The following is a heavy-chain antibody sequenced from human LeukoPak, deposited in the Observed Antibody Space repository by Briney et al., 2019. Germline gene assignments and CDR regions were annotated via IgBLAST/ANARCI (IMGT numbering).Heavy chain of an antibody. J-gene: IGHJ4*02. D-gene: IGHD6-19*01. CDR1: GYSFTSYW. CDR3: ARRYTSASGSDY. V-gene: IGHV5-51*01. Sequence: RGESLKISCKGSGYSFTSYWIGWVRQMPGKGLEWMGIIYPSDSDTRYSPSFQGQVTISADKSITTAYLQWSSLKASDAAMYYCARRYTSASGSDYWGQGTLVTVSS. CDR2: IYPSDSDT.